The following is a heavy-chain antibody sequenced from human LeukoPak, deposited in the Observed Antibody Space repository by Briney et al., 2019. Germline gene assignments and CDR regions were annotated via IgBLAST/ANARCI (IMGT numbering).Heavy chain of an antibody. D-gene: IGHD1-26*01. V-gene: IGHV3-33*01. CDR1: GFTLSSYG. CDR3: ARDYWYSGSYYALGY. Sequence: GGSLRLSCAASGFTLSSYGMHWVRQAPGKGLEWVAVIWYDGSNKYYADSVKGRFTISRDNSKNTLYLQMNSLRAEDTAVYYCARDYWYSGSYYALGYWGQGTLVTVSS. J-gene: IGHJ4*02. CDR2: IWYDGSNK.